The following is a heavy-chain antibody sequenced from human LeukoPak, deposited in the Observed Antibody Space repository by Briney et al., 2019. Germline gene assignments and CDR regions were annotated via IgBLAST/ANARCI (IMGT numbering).Heavy chain of an antibody. CDR1: GFTFSSYA. Sequence: GGSLRLSCAASGFTFSSYAMHWVRQAPGKGLEWVAVISYDGSNKYYADSVKGRFTISRGNSKNTLYLQMNSLRAEDTAVYYCASDPTYYDFWSGYYRSKDFDYWGQGTLVTVSS. J-gene: IGHJ4*02. V-gene: IGHV3-30-3*01. CDR3: ASDPTYYDFWSGYYRSKDFDY. D-gene: IGHD3-3*01. CDR2: ISYDGSNK.